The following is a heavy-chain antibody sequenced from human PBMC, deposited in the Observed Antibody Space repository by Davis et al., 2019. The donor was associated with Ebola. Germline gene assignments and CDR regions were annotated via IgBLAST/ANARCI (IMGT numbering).Heavy chain of an antibody. V-gene: IGHV5-51*01. CDR1: EYSFSDYW. D-gene: IGHD1-1*01. J-gene: IGHJ4*02. CDR2: IYPGDSDT. Sequence: PGGSLRLSCQGSEYSFSDYWIGWVRQMPGKGLEWMGIIYPGDSDTRYSPSLEGQVTISVDKSINTAYLQWSSLKASDTAIYYCARLPGVDTTQRGFDYWGQESLVTVSS. CDR3: ARLPGVDTTQRGFDY.